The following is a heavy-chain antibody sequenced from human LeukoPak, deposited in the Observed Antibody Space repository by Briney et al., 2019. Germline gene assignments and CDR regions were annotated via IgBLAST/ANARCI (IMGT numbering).Heavy chain of an antibody. Sequence: AETLSLTCAVYGGTFRGYYWRWISQPPGKGLEWIGEIHYTGATNYKPSLKSRVTISGDPSKNQVSLRVYSVTAADTAVYYCARGVLGPYYFDLWGRGALVTVSS. CDR2: IHYTGAT. D-gene: IGHD7-27*01. CDR3: ARGVLGPYYFDL. CDR1: GGTFRGYY. J-gene: IGHJ2*01. V-gene: IGHV4-34*01.